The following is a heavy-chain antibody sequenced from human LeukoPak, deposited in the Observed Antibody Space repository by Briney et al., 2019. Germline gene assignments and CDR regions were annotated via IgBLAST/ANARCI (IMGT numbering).Heavy chain of an antibody. J-gene: IGHJ4*02. CDR2: INTNTGNP. Sequence: ASVKVSCKTSGYTFTSYAINWMRQAPGQGLEWMGWINTNTGNPMYAQGFTGRYVFSLDTSVSTAYLQISGLKADDTAVYYCGRDPKLGIRGYTYGYIDYWGREPWSPSPQ. CDR3: GRDPKLGIRGYTYGYIDY. D-gene: IGHD5-18*01. CDR1: GYTFTSYA. V-gene: IGHV7-4-1*02.